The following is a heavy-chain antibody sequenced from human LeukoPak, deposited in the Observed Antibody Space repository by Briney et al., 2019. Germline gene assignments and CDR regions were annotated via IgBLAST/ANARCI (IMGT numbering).Heavy chain of an antibody. D-gene: IGHD2-8*01. CDR1: GGSLSSYY. CDR2: IYTSGST. V-gene: IGHV4-4*07. J-gene: IGHJ3*02. Sequence: PSETLSLTCTVSGGSLSSYYWSWIRQPAGKGLEWIGRIYTSGSTNYNPSLKSRITMSVDTSKHQFSLKLSSVTAADTAVYYCARPYLADAFDIWGQGTMVTVSS. CDR3: ARPYLADAFDI.